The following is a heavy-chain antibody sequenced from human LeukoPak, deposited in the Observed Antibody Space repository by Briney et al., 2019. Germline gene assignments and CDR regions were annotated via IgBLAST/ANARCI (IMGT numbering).Heavy chain of an antibody. V-gene: IGHV3-23*01. CDR2: ISGSGDGT. D-gene: IGHD3-9*01. J-gene: IGHJ4*02. CDR1: GFTFSSYV. Sequence: QSGGSLRLSCAASGFTFSSYVMSWVRQAPGKGLEWVSTISGSGDGTSYADSVKGRFTISRDNSKNTLYLQMNSLRAEDTAVYYCAKNDKCLLTGYYSDYWGQGTLVTVSS. CDR3: AKNDKCLLTGYYSDY.